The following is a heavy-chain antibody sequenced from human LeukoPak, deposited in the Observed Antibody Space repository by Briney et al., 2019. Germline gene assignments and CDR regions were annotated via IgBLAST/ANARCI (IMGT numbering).Heavy chain of an antibody. CDR1: GGSISSYY. V-gene: IGHV4-59*01. J-gene: IGHJ4*02. Sequence: PSETLSLTCTVSGGSISSYYWSWIRQPPGKGLEWIGYIYYSGSTNYNPSLKSRVTISVDTSKSQFSLKLSSVTAADTAVYYCASAASSGVKFDYWGQGTLVTVSS. D-gene: IGHD2-15*01. CDR2: IYYSGST. CDR3: ASAASSGVKFDY.